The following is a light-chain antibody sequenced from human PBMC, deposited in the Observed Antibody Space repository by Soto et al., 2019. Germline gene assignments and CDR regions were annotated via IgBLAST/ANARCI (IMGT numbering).Light chain of an antibody. Sequence: EIVMTQSPATLSVSQGERATLSCRASQSVSSNLAWYQQKPGQAPRLLIYGASTRATGIPARFSGSGSGTEFTLTISSLQSEYFAVYYCQQYNSCTPWTLGHGTKVEIK. J-gene: IGKJ1*01. CDR2: GAS. V-gene: IGKV3-15*01. CDR1: QSVSSN. CDR3: QQYNSCTPWT.